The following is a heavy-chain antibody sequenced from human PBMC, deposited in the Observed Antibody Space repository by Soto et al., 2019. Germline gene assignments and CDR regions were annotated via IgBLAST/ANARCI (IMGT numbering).Heavy chain of an antibody. CDR1: GASMNSYH. V-gene: IGHV4-4*07. CDR3: ARDQGVAAAGITWFDP. CDR2: IHSSGST. J-gene: IGHJ5*02. Sequence: SETLSLTCTVSGASMNSYHWSWIRQPAGKGLEWIGHIHSSGSTNYNPSLKSRVTMSVDTSKNQSSLRLMSLTAADTAVYYCARDQGVAAAGITWFDPWGQGSLVTVSS. D-gene: IGHD6-13*01.